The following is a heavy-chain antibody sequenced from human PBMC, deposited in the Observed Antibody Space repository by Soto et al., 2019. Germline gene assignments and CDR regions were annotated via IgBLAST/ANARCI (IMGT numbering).Heavy chain of an antibody. Sequence: QVQLVQSGAEVKKPGASVKVSCKASGYTFTSNGISWVRQAPGQGLEWMGWISAYNGNTNYAQKLQGRVTMTTDTSTSTAYMELRSLRSDDTAVYYCARDLASSIAARRLVRGFDPWGQGTLVTVSS. CDR3: ARDLASSIAARRLVRGFDP. D-gene: IGHD6-6*01. CDR1: GYTFTSNG. V-gene: IGHV1-18*01. CDR2: ISAYNGNT. J-gene: IGHJ5*02.